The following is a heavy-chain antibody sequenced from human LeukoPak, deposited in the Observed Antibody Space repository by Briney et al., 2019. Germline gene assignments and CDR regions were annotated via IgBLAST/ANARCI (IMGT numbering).Heavy chain of an antibody. CDR3: ARGYDSSGYNWFDP. D-gene: IGHD3-22*01. CDR2: ISSSGSTV. Sequence: GGSLRLSCAASGFTFSDYYMTWIRQAPGKGLEWVSYISSSGSTVYYADSVKGRFTISRDNAKNSLYLQMNSLGAEDTAVYYCARGYDSSGYNWFDPWGQGTLVTVSS. V-gene: IGHV3-11*01. J-gene: IGHJ5*02. CDR1: GFTFSDYY.